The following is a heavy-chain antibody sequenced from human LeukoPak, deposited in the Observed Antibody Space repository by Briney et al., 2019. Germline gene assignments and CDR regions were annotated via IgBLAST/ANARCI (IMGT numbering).Heavy chain of an antibody. CDR3: ARGVDCSATDCYDGALWFDP. J-gene: IGHJ5*02. D-gene: IGHD2-21*02. V-gene: IGHV4-30-4*08. CDR2: IYDTGST. Sequence: SETLSLTCTVSDDFIISGDYWSWVRQPPGKGLEWIGYIYDTGSTFYNPSLKSRVTTSIDSSKNQFFLKLSSVTAADTAVYYCARGVDCSATDCYDGALWFDPWGQGTLVTVSS. CDR1: DDFIISGDY.